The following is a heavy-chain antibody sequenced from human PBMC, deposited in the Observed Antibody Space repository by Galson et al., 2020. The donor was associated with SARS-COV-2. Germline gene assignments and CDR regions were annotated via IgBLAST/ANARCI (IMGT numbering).Heavy chain of an antibody. CDR3: TTDRFGYSSGWYPYY. J-gene: IGHJ4*02. CDR2: ISYDGSNK. D-gene: IGHD6-19*01. V-gene: IGHV3-30-3*01. CDR1: GFTFSSYA. Sequence: TGGSLRLSCAASGFTFSSYAMHWVRQAPGKGLEWVAVISYDGSNKYYADSVKGRFTISRDNSKNTLYLQMNSLRAEDTAVYYCTTDRFGYSSGWYPYYWGQGTLVTVSS.